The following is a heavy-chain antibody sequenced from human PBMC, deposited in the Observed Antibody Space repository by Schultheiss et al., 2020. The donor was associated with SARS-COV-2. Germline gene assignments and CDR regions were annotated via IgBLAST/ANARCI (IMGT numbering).Heavy chain of an antibody. CDR3: ARVSDVWGSYRSLYYFDY. J-gene: IGHJ4*02. Sequence: ASVKVSCKASGYTFTSYYMHWVRQAPGQGLEWMGIINPSGGSTSYAQKFQGRVTMTRDTSTSTVYMELSSLRSEDTAVYYCARVSDVWGSYRSLYYFDYWGQGTLVTVSS. D-gene: IGHD3-16*02. V-gene: IGHV1-46*01. CDR1: GYTFTSYY. CDR2: INPSGGST.